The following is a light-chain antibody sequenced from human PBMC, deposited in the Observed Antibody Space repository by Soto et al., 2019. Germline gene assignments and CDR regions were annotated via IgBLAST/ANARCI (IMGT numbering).Light chain of an antibody. Sequence: EIVMTQSPVTLSVSPGERVTLSCRASQSVGTTVAWYQQKSGRAPRLLIYSASTRATGVPARFSGSASGTDFTLSITSLQSEDFGVYYCQQYKEWPPTFGQGTKVEIK. CDR1: QSVGTT. V-gene: IGKV3-15*01. CDR3: QQYKEWPPT. CDR2: SAS. J-gene: IGKJ1*01.